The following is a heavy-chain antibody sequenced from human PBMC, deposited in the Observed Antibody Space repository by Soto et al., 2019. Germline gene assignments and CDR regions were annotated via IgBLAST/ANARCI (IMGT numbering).Heavy chain of an antibody. J-gene: IGHJ4*02. V-gene: IGHV4-4*02. CDR2: SYHSGST. CDR1: GGSINSNNG. Sequence: QVQLQESGPGLVKPSVTLSLTCTVSGGSINSNNGWSWVRQPPGKGLEWIGESYHSGSTQYSPSLKSRVTISVDKSNNQFSLRLNSLTAADTAVYYCAGSSSWYFVDYWGQGTLVTVSS. D-gene: IGHD6-13*01. CDR3: AGSSSWYFVDY.